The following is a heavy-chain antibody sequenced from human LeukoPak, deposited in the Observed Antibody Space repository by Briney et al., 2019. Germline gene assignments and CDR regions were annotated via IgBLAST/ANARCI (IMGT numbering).Heavy chain of an antibody. V-gene: IGHV4-59*08. Sequence: SETLSLTCTVSGGSISSYYWTWARQPPGKGLDWIGYVYHSGSTNYNPSLKSRVTISLDTSKNQFSLKLTSVTAADTAMYYCARRNDFDIWGQGTMVTVSS. CDR1: GGSISSYY. CDR2: VYHSGST. CDR3: ARRNDFDI. J-gene: IGHJ3*02.